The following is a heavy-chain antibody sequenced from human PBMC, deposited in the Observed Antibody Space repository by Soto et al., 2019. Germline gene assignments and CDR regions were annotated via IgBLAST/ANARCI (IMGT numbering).Heavy chain of an antibody. V-gene: IGHV4-34*01. Sequence: SETLSLTCAVYGGSFSGYYWSWIRQPPGKGLEWIGEINHSGSTNYNPSLKSRVTISVDTSKNQFSLKLGSVTAADTAVYYCAHIPSDTIFGVDKRHYYYYMDVWGKGTTVTVSS. CDR2: INHSGST. CDR1: GGSFSGYY. D-gene: IGHD3-3*01. CDR3: AHIPSDTIFGVDKRHYYYYMDV. J-gene: IGHJ6*03.